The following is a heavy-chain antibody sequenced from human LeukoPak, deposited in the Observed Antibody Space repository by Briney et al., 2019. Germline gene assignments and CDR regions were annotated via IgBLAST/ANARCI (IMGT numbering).Heavy chain of an antibody. CDR2: IYYSGST. J-gene: IGHJ4*02. CDR1: GGSISSYY. Sequence: SETLSLTCTVSGGSISSYYWSWIRQPPGKGLEWIGYIYYSGSTNYNPSLKSRVTISVDTSKNQFSLKLSSVTAADTAVYYCARAGWQYYFGYWGQGTLVTVSS. D-gene: IGHD6-19*01. V-gene: IGHV4-59*01. CDR3: ARAGWQYYFGY.